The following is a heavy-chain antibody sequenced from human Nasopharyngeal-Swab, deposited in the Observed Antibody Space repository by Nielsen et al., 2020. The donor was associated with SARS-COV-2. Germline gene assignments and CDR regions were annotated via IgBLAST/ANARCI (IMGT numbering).Heavy chain of an antibody. CDR2: IYYSGST. CDR1: GGSISSYY. V-gene: IGHV4-59*01. CDR3: ARVVVGTGGYYYYIDV. J-gene: IGHJ6*03. Sequence: SETLSLTCTVSGGSISSYYWSWIRQPPGKGLEWIGYIYYSGSTNYNPSLKSRVTISVDTSKNQSSLKLSSVTAADTAVYYCARVVVGTGGYYYYIDVWGKGTTVTVSS. D-gene: IGHD2-21*01.